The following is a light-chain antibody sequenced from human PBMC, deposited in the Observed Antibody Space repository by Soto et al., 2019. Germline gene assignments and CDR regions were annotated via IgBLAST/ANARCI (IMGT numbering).Light chain of an antibody. CDR1: QSVVYSDGIAY. Sequence: DVVMTQSPLSLPVTLGQPASISCRSSQSVVYSDGIAYLTWFQQRPGQSPRRLIYRVSNRDSGVPDRFSGSGSGTEFTLTISSLQSEDFAVYYCQQYNNWPPITFGPGTKVDIK. CDR2: RVS. CDR3: QQYNNWPPIT. J-gene: IGKJ3*01. V-gene: IGKV2-30*01.